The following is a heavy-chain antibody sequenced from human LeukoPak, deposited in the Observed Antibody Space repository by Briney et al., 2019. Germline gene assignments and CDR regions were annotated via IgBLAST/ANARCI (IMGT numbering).Heavy chain of an antibody. CDR3: ARPKYYYGSGSFDP. Sequence: SETLSLTCAVYGGSFSGYYWSWIRQPPGKGLEWIGEINHSGSTNYSPSLKSRVTISVDTSKNQFSLKLSTVTAADTAVYYCARPKYYYGSGSFDPWGQGTLVTVSS. D-gene: IGHD3-10*01. V-gene: IGHV4-34*01. J-gene: IGHJ5*02. CDR1: GGSFSGYY. CDR2: INHSGST.